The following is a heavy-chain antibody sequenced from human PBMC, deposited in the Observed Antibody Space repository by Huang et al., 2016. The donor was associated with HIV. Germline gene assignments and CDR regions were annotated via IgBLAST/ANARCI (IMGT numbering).Heavy chain of an antibody. CDR1: KYTLTEVS. CDR3: ATGFDVFFDF. V-gene: IGHV1-24*01. D-gene: IGHD3-9*01. Sequence: QVQLVQSRAEVKKPGASVKVSCKVSKYTLTEVSIHWVRQPPGKGLAWMGGFVPEIGETIEAQKVQGRVTMTEDTSTETAFMELSGLRPEDTAVYYCATGFDVFFDFWGQGTLVTVSS. CDR2: FVPEIGET. J-gene: IGHJ4*02.